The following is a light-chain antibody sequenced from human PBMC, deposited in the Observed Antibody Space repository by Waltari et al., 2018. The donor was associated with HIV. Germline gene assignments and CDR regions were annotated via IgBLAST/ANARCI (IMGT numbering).Light chain of an antibody. CDR1: RYNIGAGFH. J-gene: IGLJ1*01. CDR2: ANN. CDR3: QSYDNSLSGQV. V-gene: IGLV1-40*01. Sequence: QSVLTQPPSVSGAPGQRVTISCTGSRYNIGAGFHVHWYQQLPGAAPKLVIYANNNRPSGVPDRFSGSKSGTSASLAITGLQAEDEADYYCQSYDNSLSGQVFGTGTKVTVL.